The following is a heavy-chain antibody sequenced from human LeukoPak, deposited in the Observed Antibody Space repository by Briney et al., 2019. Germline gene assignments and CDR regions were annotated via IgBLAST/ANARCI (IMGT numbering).Heavy chain of an antibody. D-gene: IGHD4-17*01. Sequence: GGSLRLSCAASGFTFSSYAMHWVRQAPGKGLEWVTVISYDGSNKYYADSVKGRFTISRDNSKNTLYLQMNSLRAEDTAVYYCARELGDYRNFYHYGLDVWGQGTTVTVSS. CDR2: ISYDGSNK. CDR3: ARELGDYRNFYHYGLDV. V-gene: IGHV3-30-3*01. CDR1: GFTFSSYA. J-gene: IGHJ6*02.